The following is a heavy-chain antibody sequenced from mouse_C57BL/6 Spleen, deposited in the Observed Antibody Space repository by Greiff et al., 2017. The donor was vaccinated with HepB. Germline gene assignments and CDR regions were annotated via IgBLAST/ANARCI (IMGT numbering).Heavy chain of an antibody. CDR2: IDPSDSYT. J-gene: IGHJ2*01. Sequence: VQLQQPGAELVRPGTSVKLSCKASGYTFTSYWMHWVKQRPGQGLEWIGVIDPSDSYTNYNQKFKGKATLTVDTSSSTAYMQLSSLTSEDSAVYYCARDGYSYFDYWGQGTTLTVSS. V-gene: IGHV1-59*01. CDR3: ARDGYSYFDY. CDR1: GYTFTSYW. D-gene: IGHD2-3*01.